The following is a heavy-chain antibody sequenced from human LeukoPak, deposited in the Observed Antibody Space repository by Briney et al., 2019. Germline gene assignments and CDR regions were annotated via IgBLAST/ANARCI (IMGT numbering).Heavy chain of an antibody. J-gene: IGHJ4*02. V-gene: IGHV3-23*01. CDR1: GFTFSNYD. CDR3: AKKRLVTQMGLYFDY. D-gene: IGHD5-24*01. Sequence: GGSLRLSCAASGFTFSNYDMSWVRQAPGKGLEWVSAISDGGGYTYYADSAKGRFTISRDNSKNTLYLQMNSLRAEDTAVYYCAKKRLVTQMGLYFDYWGQGTLVTVSS. CDR2: ISDGGGYT.